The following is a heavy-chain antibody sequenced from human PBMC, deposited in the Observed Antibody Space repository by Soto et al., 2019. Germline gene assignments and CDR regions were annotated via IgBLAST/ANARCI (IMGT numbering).Heavy chain of an antibody. CDR1: GYSFANYW. CDR2: IYPGDSET. D-gene: IGHD5-18*01. Sequence: PGESLKISCKASGYSFANYWIGWVCQKPGKGLEWMGVIYPGDSETTYSPSFEGQVIISVDRSRGTAFLEWSSLQASDTAMYYCARPGAPTDTVVYDFWGQGTQVTVSS. J-gene: IGHJ4*02. CDR3: ARPGAPTDTVVYDF. V-gene: IGHV5-51*01.